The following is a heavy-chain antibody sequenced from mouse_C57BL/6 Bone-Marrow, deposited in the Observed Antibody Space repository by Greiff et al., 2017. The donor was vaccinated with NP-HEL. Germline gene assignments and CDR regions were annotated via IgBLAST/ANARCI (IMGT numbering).Heavy chain of an antibody. CDR2: IYPSDSET. V-gene: IGHV1-61*01. CDR1: GYTFTSYW. J-gene: IGHJ3*01. D-gene: IGHD1-1*01. Sequence: QVQLQQPGAELVRPGSSVKLSCKASGYTFTSYWMDWVKQRPGQGLEWIGNIYPSDSETHYNQKFKDKATLTVDKSSSTAYMQLSSLTSEDSAVYYCARSRGSSYVWFAYWGQGTLVTVSA. CDR3: ARSRGSSYVWFAY.